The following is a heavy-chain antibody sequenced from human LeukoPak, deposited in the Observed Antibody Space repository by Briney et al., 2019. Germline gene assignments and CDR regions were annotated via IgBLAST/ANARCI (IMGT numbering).Heavy chain of an antibody. Sequence: ASVKVSCKASGYTFTSYGISWVRQAPGQGLEWMGWISAYNGNTNYAQKLQGRVTMTTDTSTSTAYMELRSLRSDDTAVYYCASTPDRPRLWGSSGYYPTDYWGQGTLVTVSS. CDR1: GYTFTSYG. CDR3: ASTPDRPRLWGSSGYYPTDY. J-gene: IGHJ4*02. D-gene: IGHD3-22*01. CDR2: ISAYNGNT. V-gene: IGHV1-18*01.